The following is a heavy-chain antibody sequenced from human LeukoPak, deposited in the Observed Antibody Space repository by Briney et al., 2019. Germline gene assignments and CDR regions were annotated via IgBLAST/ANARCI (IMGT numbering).Heavy chain of an antibody. CDR3: ARSYYDSSGYPYGY. Sequence: GGSLRLSCAASGLTLSSHWMHWVRQAPGKGLVWVSRITNDGSSTTYADSVKGRFTISRDNAKNMLYLQMNSLRAEDTAVYYCARSYYDSSGYPYGYWGQGTLVTVSS. V-gene: IGHV3-74*01. D-gene: IGHD3-22*01. CDR1: GLTLSSHW. CDR2: ITNDGSST. J-gene: IGHJ4*02.